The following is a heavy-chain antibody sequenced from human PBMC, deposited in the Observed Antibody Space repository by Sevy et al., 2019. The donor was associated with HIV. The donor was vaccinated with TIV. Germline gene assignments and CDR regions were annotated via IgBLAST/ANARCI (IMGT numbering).Heavy chain of an antibody. Sequence: SETLSLTCTVSGGSISSYYWSWIRQPAGKGLEWIGRIYTSGSTNYNPSLKSRVTMSVDTSKNQFSLKLSSVTAADTAVYYCARESSYYYGSGSYYKDFDYWGQGTLVTVSS. CDR3: ARESSYYYGSGSYYKDFDY. CDR1: GGSISSYY. J-gene: IGHJ4*02. CDR2: IYTSGST. D-gene: IGHD3-10*01. V-gene: IGHV4-4*07.